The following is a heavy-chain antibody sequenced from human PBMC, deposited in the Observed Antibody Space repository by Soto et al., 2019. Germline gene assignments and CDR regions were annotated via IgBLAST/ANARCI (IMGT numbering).Heavy chain of an antibody. CDR3: AHWDSSNGLDV. D-gene: IGHD4-4*01. Sequence: QITLEESGPTLVKPTQTLTLTCNFAGFSLYTSGVGVGWIRQPPGKALECLGIIYWDDDRRYSPSLESRLTISKHTSRNLVVLTMTNMGPLDTATYYCAHWDSSNGLDVWGPGTTVTVS. V-gene: IGHV2-5*02. CDR2: IYWDDDR. CDR1: GFSLYTSGVG. J-gene: IGHJ6*02.